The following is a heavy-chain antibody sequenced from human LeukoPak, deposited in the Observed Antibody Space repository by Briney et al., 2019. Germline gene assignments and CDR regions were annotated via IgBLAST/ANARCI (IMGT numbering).Heavy chain of an antibody. CDR2: IYYSGIT. CDR3: ARVDLQNAFDI. Sequence: SETLSLTCTVSGCSISATGYFWGWIHQPPGKGLEWIWSIYYSGITHYNPSLKSRVTISVDTSKNQFSLKLSSVTAADTAVYYCARVDLQNAFDIWGQGTVVTVSS. D-gene: IGHD3/OR15-3a*01. V-gene: IGHV4-39*07. CDR1: GCSISATGYF. J-gene: IGHJ3*02.